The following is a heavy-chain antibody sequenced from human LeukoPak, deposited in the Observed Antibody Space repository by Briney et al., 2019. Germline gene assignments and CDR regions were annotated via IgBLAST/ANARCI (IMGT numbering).Heavy chain of an antibody. CDR3: ARDNYFYYYMDV. CDR2: INSDGINT. J-gene: IGHJ6*03. CDR1: GFTFSNYW. Sequence: GGSLRLSCAASGFTFSNYWMHWVRQAPGKGLVWVSRINSDGINTSYADSVKGRFTISRDNAKNTLNLQMNSLRAEDTAVYYCARDNYFYYYMDVWGKGTTVTISS. V-gene: IGHV3-74*01.